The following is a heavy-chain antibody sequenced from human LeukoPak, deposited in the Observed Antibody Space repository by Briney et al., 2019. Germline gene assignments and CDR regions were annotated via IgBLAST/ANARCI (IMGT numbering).Heavy chain of an antibody. J-gene: IGHJ4*02. D-gene: IGHD2-8*02. Sequence: GGSLRLSCAASGFTFSSYAMRWVRQAPGKGLEWVSAISGSGGSTYYADSVKGRFTISRDNSKNTLYLQMNSLRAEDTAVYYCAKEPVLVGASFPDYWGQGTLVTVSS. V-gene: IGHV3-23*01. CDR3: AKEPVLVGASFPDY. CDR1: GFTFSSYA. CDR2: ISGSGGST.